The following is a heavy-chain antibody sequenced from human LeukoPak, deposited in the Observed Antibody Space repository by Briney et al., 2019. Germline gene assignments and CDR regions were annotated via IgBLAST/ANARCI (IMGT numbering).Heavy chain of an antibody. CDR1: GINFSDAW. J-gene: IGHJ4*02. V-gene: IGHV3-15*01. CDR2: IKSETDGGTI. CDR3: STAPGGNRLY. D-gene: IGHD2/OR15-2a*01. Sequence: GGSLRLSCTASGINFSDAWMSWVRQAPGKGLEWVGRIKSETDGGTIDYAAPVKGRFTISRDDSTNSLYLHMNSLKTEDAAIYYCSTAPGGNRLYWGQGTLVTVSS.